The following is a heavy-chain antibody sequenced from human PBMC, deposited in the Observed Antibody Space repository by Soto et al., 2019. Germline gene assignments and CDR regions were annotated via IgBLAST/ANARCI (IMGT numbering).Heavy chain of an antibody. CDR3: AREYNWNYILGY. CDR1: GFTLSSYA. J-gene: IGHJ4*02. Sequence: GGSLRLSCAASGFTLSSYAMHWVRQAPGKGLEWVAVLLNDGTRRYYADSVKGRFTISRDSSENTLHLQMNSLRPEDTAVYFCAREYNWNYILGYWGQGTLVTVSS. CDR2: LLNDGTRR. D-gene: IGHD1-7*01. V-gene: IGHV3-30*04.